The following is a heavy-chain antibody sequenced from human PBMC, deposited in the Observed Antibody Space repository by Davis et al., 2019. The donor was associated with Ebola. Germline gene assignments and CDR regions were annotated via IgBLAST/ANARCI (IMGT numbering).Heavy chain of an antibody. CDR1: GGSISSYY. J-gene: IGHJ4*02. D-gene: IGHD5-24*01. Sequence: PSETLSLTCTVSGGSISSYYWSWIRQPPGKGLEWIGYIYYSWSTNYNPSLKSRVTISVDTSKNQFSLKLSSVTAADTAVYYCARGSVMATIEWYYFDYWGQGTLVTVSS. CDR3: ARGSVMATIEWYYFDY. CDR2: IYYSWST. V-gene: IGHV4-59*08.